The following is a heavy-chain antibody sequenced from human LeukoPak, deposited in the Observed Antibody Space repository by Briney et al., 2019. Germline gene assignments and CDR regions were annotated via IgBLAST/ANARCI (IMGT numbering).Heavy chain of an antibody. J-gene: IGHJ6*02. CDR1: GFTFDDYG. V-gene: IGHV3-20*01. CDR3: ARGPSGVHMDV. D-gene: IGHD2-8*01. Sequence: PGGSLRLSCTASGFTFDDYGMSWVRQAPGKGLEWVSGINWNGGSTGYADSVKGRFTISRDNAKNSLYLQMNSLRAEDTALYHCARGPSGVHMDVWGQGTTVTVSS. CDR2: INWNGGST.